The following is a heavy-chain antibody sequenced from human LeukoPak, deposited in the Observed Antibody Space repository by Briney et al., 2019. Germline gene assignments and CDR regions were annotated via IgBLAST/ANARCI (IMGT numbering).Heavy chain of an antibody. Sequence: GRSLRLSCAASGFTFSSYGMHWVRQAPGKGLEWVALIWYDGSNKYYADSVKGRFTISRDNSKNTVYLQMNSLRAEDTAVYYCASTFYGDSPPYWGQGTLVTVSS. CDR2: IWYDGSNK. D-gene: IGHD4-17*01. V-gene: IGHV3-33*01. CDR3: ASTFYGDSPPY. CDR1: GFTFSSYG. J-gene: IGHJ4*02.